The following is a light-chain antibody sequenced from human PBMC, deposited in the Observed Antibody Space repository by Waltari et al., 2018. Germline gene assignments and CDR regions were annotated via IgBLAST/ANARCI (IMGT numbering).Light chain of an antibody. CDR1: SSNIGNNF. CDR2: ENN. V-gene: IGLV1-51*02. Sequence: QSGLTQPPSLSAAPGQKVTISCSGSSSNIGNNFVAWYQQFPGTVPNPLIYENNQRPSGIPDRFSGSRSGTSATLVITGLLTGDEAVYYCGTWDSSLSGAVFGGGTHLTVL. J-gene: IGLJ7*01. CDR3: GTWDSSLSGAV.